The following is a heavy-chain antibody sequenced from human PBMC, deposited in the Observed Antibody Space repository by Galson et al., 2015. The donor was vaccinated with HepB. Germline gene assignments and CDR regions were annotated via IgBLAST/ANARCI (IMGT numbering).Heavy chain of an antibody. J-gene: IGHJ4*02. V-gene: IGHV3-21*01. D-gene: IGHD3-10*01. CDR2: ISSSSSYI. CDR3: ARAPLLWFGELLSLD. CDR1: GFTFSSYS. Sequence: SLRLSCAASGFTFSSYSMNWVRQAPGKGLEWVSSISSSSSYIYYADSVKGRFTISRDNAKNSLYLQMNSLRAEDTAVYYCARAPLLWFGELLSLDWGQGTLVTVSS.